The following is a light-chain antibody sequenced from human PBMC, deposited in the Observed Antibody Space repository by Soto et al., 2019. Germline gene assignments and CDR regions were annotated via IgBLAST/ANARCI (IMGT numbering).Light chain of an antibody. V-gene: IGKV3-20*01. CDR2: GAS. CDR3: QQYGSSSLYT. CDR1: QSVSSSY. J-gene: IGKJ2*01. Sequence: EIALTQSPGTLSLSPGERATLSCRASQSVSSSYLGWYQQKPGQAPRLLIYGASSRATGIPDRFSGSGSGTDFTLTISRLEPEDFAVYYCQQYGSSSLYTFGQGTKLEIK.